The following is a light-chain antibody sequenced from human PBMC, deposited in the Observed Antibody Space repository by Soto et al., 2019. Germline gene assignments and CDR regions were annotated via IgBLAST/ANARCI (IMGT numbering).Light chain of an antibody. Sequence: DIVLTQSPATLSLSPGERATLACRASQSVSSYLAWYQQHPGQAPRLLIHGTSIRATGIPARFSGSGSGTDFTLTIRSLEPEDFAVYYCQQRSNWPRTFGQGTKLAIK. CDR2: GTS. V-gene: IGKV3-11*01. J-gene: IGKJ2*01. CDR1: QSVSSY. CDR3: QQRSNWPRT.